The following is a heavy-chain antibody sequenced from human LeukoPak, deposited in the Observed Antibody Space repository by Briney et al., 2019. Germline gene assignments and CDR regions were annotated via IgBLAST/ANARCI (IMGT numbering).Heavy chain of an antibody. V-gene: IGHV1-2*06. CDR1: GYTFIGYY. CDR3: ARGQPYGDYNYFDP. Sequence: ASVKVSCKASGYTFIGYYMHWVRQAPGQGLEWMGRINPSTGGTDSAQKFQGRVTMTRDTSISTAYMELSRLTSDDTAIYYCARGQPYGDYNYFDPWGQGTLVTVSS. CDR2: INPSTGGT. J-gene: IGHJ5*02. D-gene: IGHD4-17*01.